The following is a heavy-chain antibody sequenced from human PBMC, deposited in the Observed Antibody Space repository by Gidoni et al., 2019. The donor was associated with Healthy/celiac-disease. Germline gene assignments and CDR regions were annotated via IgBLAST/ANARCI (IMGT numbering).Heavy chain of an antibody. D-gene: IGHD2-2*02. CDR2: IYYRGST. Sequence: QLQLQESGPGLVKHSATLSPTCTVSGGSISSSRYYWGWIRQPPGTGLAWIGCIYYRGSTYDNPSLKSRVTISVDTSKNQFSLKLSSVTAADTAVYYWARGEECSSTSCYSGGPYNWFDPWGQGTLVTVSS. CDR1: GGSISSSRYY. CDR3: ARGEECSSTSCYSGGPYNWFDP. J-gene: IGHJ5*02. V-gene: IGHV4-39*01.